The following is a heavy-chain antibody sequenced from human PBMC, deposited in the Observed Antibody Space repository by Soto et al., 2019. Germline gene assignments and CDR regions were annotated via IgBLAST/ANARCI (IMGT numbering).Heavy chain of an antibody. V-gene: IGHV4-31*03. D-gene: IGHD3-3*01. Sequence: SETLSLTSTVSGGSISNGGYYWTWIRQHPGKGLEWIGYIYYSGSTYYNPSLKSRVTISVDTSKNQFSLKLTSVTAADTAVYYCARDVTDFWSGHEGMDVWGQGTTVTVSS. CDR2: IYYSGST. CDR1: GGSISNGGYY. CDR3: ARDVTDFWSGHEGMDV. J-gene: IGHJ6*02.